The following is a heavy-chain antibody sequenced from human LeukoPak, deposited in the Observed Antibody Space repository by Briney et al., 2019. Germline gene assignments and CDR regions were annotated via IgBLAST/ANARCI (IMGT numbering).Heavy chain of an antibody. D-gene: IGHD6-13*01. J-gene: IGHJ4*02. CDR3: AKDGLWAADQPPFDY. CDR1: GFTFSSYG. CDR2: ILSDGSNR. Sequence: PGGSLRVSCVASGFTFSSYGMHWVRQAPGKGLQWVSFILSDGSNRYYADSVKGRFTISRDNSKNTLYLQMNSLRAEDTAVYYCAKDGLWAADQPPFDYWGQGTLVTVSS. V-gene: IGHV3-30*18.